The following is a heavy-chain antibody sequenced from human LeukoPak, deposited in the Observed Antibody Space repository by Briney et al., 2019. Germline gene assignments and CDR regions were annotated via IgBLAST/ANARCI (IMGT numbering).Heavy chain of an antibody. Sequence: ASVKVSCKASGGTFSSYAISWVRQAPGQGLEWLGGIIPIFGTANYAQKFQGRVTITADESTSTAYMELSSLRSEDTAVYYCASPMMMSAFDIWGQGTMVTVSS. CDR2: IIPIFGTA. CDR3: ASPMMMSAFDI. J-gene: IGHJ3*02. D-gene: IGHD3-16*01. CDR1: GGTFSSYA. V-gene: IGHV1-69*13.